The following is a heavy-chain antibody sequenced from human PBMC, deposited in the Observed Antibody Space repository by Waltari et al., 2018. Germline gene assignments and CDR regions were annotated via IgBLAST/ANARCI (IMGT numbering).Heavy chain of an antibody. V-gene: IGHV4-4*07. CDR2: ASASGST. CDR3: VREKGGLGGWFDP. J-gene: IGHJ5*02. CDR1: GSSISVFF. D-gene: IGHD2-15*01. Sequence: QVHLKASGPALVKPSETLSLTCTVSGSSISVFFWSWIRQPAGKGLGWVGRASASGSTYYNPSLSSRITLATDTSRNQFSLTLTDVTAADTAMYYCVREKGGLGGWFDPWGQGIQVTVSS.